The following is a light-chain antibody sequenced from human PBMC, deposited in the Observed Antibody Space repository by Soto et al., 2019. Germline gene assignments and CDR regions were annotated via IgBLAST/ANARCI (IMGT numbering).Light chain of an antibody. Sequence: EIVMTQSPATLSVSPGERATLSCRASQSVSTNLAWYQQKPGQSPRLLIYGSSPRATGIPARFSGSGSGTEFTLTISSLQSEDVAVYYCQQYNNWPITFGQGTRLEI. J-gene: IGKJ5*01. CDR3: QQYNNWPIT. CDR2: GSS. V-gene: IGKV3-15*01. CDR1: QSVSTN.